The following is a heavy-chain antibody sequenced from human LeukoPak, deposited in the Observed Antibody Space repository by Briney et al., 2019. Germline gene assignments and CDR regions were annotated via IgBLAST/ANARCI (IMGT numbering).Heavy chain of an antibody. V-gene: IGHV4-34*01. CDR1: GGSFSDYY. CDR3: AGENGYRYDY. J-gene: IGHJ4*02. D-gene: IGHD5-18*01. Sequence: SETLSLTCAVYGGSFSDYYWSWIRQPPGKRLEWIGEINHSGSTNYNPSLKSRVTISVDTSKIQFSLRLSSVTAADTAVYYCAGENGYRYDYWGQGTLVTVSS. CDR2: INHSGST.